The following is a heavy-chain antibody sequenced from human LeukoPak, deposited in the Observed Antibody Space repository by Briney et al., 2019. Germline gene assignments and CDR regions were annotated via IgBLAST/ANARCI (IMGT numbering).Heavy chain of an antibody. CDR3: ARGRYSGYDFDY. V-gene: IGHV4-39*07. CDR1: GGSISSSSYY. CDR2: MYYSGST. D-gene: IGHD5-12*01. J-gene: IGHJ4*02. Sequence: MTSETLSLTCTVSGGSISSSSYYWGWIRQPPGKGLEWIGSMYYSGSTYYNPSLKSRVTISVDTSKNQFSLKLSSVTAADTAVYYCARGRYSGYDFDYWGQGTLVTVSS.